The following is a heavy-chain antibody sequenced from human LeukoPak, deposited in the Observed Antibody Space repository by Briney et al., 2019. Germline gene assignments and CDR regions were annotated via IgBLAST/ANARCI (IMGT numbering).Heavy chain of an antibody. J-gene: IGHJ6*03. Sequence: TSETLSLNCSVSGGSISSYYWSWLRQPPGNGLEWLAFIYTDGSTNYNPSLKSRVTITVDTSSNQFSLKLSSVTAADTAVYFCAKTGNGYDPLYYYYYMDVWGKGTTVTVSS. CDR2: IYTDGST. CDR1: GGSISSYY. CDR3: AKTGNGYDPLYYYYYMDV. D-gene: IGHD5-12*01. V-gene: IGHV4-4*09.